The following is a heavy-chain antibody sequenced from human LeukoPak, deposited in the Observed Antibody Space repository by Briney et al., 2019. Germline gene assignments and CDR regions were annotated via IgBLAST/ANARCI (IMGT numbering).Heavy chain of an antibody. Sequence: GRPLRLSCAGSGFIFNNYAMHWVRQPPGKGLEWVSGISWNSGSIDYANSVKGRFTISRDNAKNSLYLQMNSLRVEDTAFYYCAKDNRRHYTSGPNPDSLHWGQGALVTVSS. J-gene: IGHJ4*02. CDR3: AKDNRRHYTSGPNPDSLH. D-gene: IGHD6-19*01. CDR1: GFIFNNYA. CDR2: ISWNSGSI. V-gene: IGHV3-9*01.